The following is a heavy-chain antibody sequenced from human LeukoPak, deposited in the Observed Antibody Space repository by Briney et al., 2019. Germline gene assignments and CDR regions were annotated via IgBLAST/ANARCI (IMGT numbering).Heavy chain of an antibody. J-gene: IGHJ3*02. CDR1: GGSISSYY. Sequence: PSETLSLTCTVSGGSISSYYWSWIRQPPGKGLEWIGYIHYSGSTNYNPSLKSRVSMSIDTSKNQFSLKLSSVTAADTAVYYCARNDYGGNDAFDIWGQGTMVTVSS. CDR2: IHYSGST. D-gene: IGHD4-23*01. CDR3: ARNDYGGNDAFDI. V-gene: IGHV4-59*12.